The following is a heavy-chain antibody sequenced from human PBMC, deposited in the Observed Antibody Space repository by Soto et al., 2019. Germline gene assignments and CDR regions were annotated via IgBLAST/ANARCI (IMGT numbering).Heavy chain of an antibody. D-gene: IGHD6-19*01. Sequence: QVQLVQSGAEVKKPGASVKVSCKASGYTFTSYDINWVRQATGQGLEWMGWMNPNSGNTGYAQKFQGRVTMTRYTSLSTAYRELSSLRAEDTAVYYFARERSSGWLAYWGQGNVVTVSS. CDR1: GYTFTSYD. CDR2: MNPNSGNT. CDR3: ARERSSGWLAY. V-gene: IGHV1-8*01. J-gene: IGHJ4*02.